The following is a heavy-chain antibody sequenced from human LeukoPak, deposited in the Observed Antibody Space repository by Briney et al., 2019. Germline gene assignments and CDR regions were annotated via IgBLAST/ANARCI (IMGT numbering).Heavy chain of an antibody. J-gene: IGHJ2*01. CDR1: GFTVSSNY. CDR2: IYSVGTT. Sequence: GGSLRLSCAVSGFTVSSNYLSWVRQAPGKGLEWVSVIYSVGTTFYADSVQGRFTISRDISENTIYLQMNTLRVEDTAVYYCARDRAPPTSWYFDIWGRGTLVTVSS. CDR3: ARDRAPPTSWYFDI. D-gene: IGHD3-10*01. V-gene: IGHV3-53*01.